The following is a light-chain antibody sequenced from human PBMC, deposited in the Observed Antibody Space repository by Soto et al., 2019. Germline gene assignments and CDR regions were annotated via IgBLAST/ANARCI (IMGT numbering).Light chain of an antibody. Sequence: ILMTKYTSFLSASLGDIFTVTCRASQSISSWLAWYQQKPGKAPKLLIYDASSLESGVPSRFSGSGSGTEFTLTISSLQPDDFATYYCQQYNSYSWTFGQRTIV. J-gene: IGKJ1*01. CDR3: QQYNSYSWT. V-gene: IGKV1-5*01. CDR2: DAS. CDR1: QSISSW.